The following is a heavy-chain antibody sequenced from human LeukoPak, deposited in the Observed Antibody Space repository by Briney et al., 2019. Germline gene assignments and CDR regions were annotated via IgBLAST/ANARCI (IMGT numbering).Heavy chain of an antibody. Sequence: SETLSLTCTVSGGSISSYYWSWIRQPPGKGLEWIGYVYSSGNTNYNPSLKSRVTISVDTSKNQFSLKMTSVTTADTAVYYCARDLYYYDSSEGLDYWGQGALVTVSS. CDR3: ARDLYYYDSSEGLDY. J-gene: IGHJ4*02. CDR1: GGSISSYY. CDR2: VYSSGNT. D-gene: IGHD3-22*01. V-gene: IGHV4-59*13.